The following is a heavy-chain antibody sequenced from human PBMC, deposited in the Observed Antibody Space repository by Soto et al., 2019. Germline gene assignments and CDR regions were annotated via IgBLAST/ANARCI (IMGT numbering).Heavy chain of an antibody. CDR1: GGSISSYY. J-gene: IGHJ6*03. D-gene: IGHD6-19*01. Sequence: TSETLSLTCTVSGGSISSYYWSWIRQPPGKGLEWIGYIYYSGSTNYNPSLKSRVTISVDTSKNQFSLKLSSVTAADTAVYYCARLGAVAGLYYYYYYMDVWGKGTTVTAP. V-gene: IGHV4-59*08. CDR2: IYYSGST. CDR3: ARLGAVAGLYYYYYYMDV.